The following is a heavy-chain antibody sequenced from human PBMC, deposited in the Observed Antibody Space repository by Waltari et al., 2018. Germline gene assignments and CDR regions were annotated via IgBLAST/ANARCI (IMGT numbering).Heavy chain of an antibody. CDR2: IFSNDEK. D-gene: IGHD4-4*01. J-gene: IGHJ6*03. Sequence: QVTLKESGPVLVKPTETLTLTCIVSGFSLSNAGMGVSWIRQPPGKAREWRAHIFSNDEKSCSTYLKSRVTISKDTSKSQVVLTMTNMDPVDTATYYCARITRGYSNDNYYYYMDVWGKGTTVTVSS. CDR3: ARITRGYSNDNYYYYMDV. CDR1: GFSLSNAGMG. V-gene: IGHV2-26*01.